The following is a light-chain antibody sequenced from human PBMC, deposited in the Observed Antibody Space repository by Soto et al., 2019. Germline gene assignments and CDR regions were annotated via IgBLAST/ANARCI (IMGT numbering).Light chain of an antibody. CDR1: SSDVGGYNY. V-gene: IGLV2-8*01. CDR3: SSYAGSTWV. J-gene: IGLJ3*02. Sequence: QSALTQPPSASGSPGQSVTISCTGTSSDVGGYNYVSWYQQHPGKAPKLMIYEVSKRPSGVPDRFSGSKSGNTASLTVSGLQAEDEADYYCSSYAGSTWVFGGGTKL. CDR2: EVS.